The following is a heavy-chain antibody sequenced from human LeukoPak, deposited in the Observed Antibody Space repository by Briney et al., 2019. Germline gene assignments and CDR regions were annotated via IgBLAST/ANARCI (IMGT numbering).Heavy chain of an antibody. D-gene: IGHD6-19*01. CDR3: ATKVSGTSHFSY. Sequence: PGGSLRLSCAASGFXLSSYEINWVRQAPGKGLEWVSYISSSGRSIYYVDSVKGRFAISRDNAKNSLYLHMNSLRAEDTAVYYCATKVSGTSHFSYWGQGTLVTVSS. CDR2: ISSSGRSI. J-gene: IGHJ4*02. CDR1: GFXLSSYE. V-gene: IGHV3-48*03.